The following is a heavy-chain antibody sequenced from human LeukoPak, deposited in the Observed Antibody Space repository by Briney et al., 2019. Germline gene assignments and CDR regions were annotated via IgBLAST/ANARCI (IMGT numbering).Heavy chain of an antibody. D-gene: IGHD6-13*01. CDR3: ARVQNGQHLDY. J-gene: IGHJ4*02. Sequence: SETLSLTCTVSGGSISSGSYYWSWIRQPPGKGLEWIGYIYYSGSTNYNPSLKSRVTISVDTSKNQFSLKLSSVTAADTAVYYCARVQNGQHLDYWGQGTLVTVSS. CDR1: GGSISSGSYY. CDR2: IYYSGST. V-gene: IGHV4-61*01.